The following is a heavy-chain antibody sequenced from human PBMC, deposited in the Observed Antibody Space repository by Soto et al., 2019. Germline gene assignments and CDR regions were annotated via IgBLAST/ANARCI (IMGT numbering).Heavy chain of an antibody. CDR1: GGSISSYY. Sequence: PSETLSLTCTVSGGSISSYYWSWIRQPPGKGLEWIGYIYYSGSTNYNPSLKSRVTISVDTSKNQFSLKLSSVTAADTAVYYCARDALYVLWHQDAFDIWGKGTMVTVSS. V-gene: IGHV4-59*01. D-gene: IGHD3-3*01. CDR2: IYYSGST. J-gene: IGHJ3*02. CDR3: ARDALYVLWHQDAFDI.